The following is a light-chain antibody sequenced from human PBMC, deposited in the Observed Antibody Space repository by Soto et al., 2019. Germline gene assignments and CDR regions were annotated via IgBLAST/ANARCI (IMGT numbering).Light chain of an antibody. CDR1: QGIGNF. V-gene: IGKV1-27*01. CDR3: QKYSSVIT. Sequence: DIQMTQSPSSLSASVGDRDTITCRASQGIGNFLAWYQQKPGKVPKLLISAASTLQSGVPSRFSGSGSGTDFTLTITSLQPEDVATYYCQKYSSVITFGQGTRLEIK. J-gene: IGKJ5*01. CDR2: AAS.